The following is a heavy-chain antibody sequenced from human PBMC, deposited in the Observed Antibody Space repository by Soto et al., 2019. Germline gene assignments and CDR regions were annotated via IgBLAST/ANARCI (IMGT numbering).Heavy chain of an antibody. CDR3: LKKNEFYFDY. D-gene: IGHD1-1*01. V-gene: IGHV3-9*01. Sequence: DVQLVESGGGLVQPGRSLRLSCAASGFIFDDYAMHWVRQVPGKGLEWVSGISWNSDDRAYADSVKGRFTISRDNAKNALYLQINSLRAEDTAFYYFLKKNEFYFDYWGQGTLVTVSS. J-gene: IGHJ4*01. CDR2: ISWNSDDR. CDR1: GFIFDDYA.